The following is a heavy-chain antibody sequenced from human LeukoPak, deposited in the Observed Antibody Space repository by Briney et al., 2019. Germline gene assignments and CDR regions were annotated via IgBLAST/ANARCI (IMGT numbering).Heavy chain of an antibody. CDR2: IYYSGSS. CDR1: GGSISSYY. CDR3: ARGRITIFGVVRSKGTDAFDI. J-gene: IGHJ3*02. V-gene: IGHV4-59*01. D-gene: IGHD3-3*01. Sequence: SETLSLTCTVSGGSISSYYWIWIRQPPGKGLEWIGYIYYSGSSNYNPSLKSRVTISVDTSKNQFSLKLSSVTAADTAVYYCARGRITIFGVVRSKGTDAFDIWGQGTMVTVSS.